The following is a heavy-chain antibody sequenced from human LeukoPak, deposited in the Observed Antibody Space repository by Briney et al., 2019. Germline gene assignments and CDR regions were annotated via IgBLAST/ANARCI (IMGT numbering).Heavy chain of an antibody. Sequence: SETLSLTCTVSGGSISSYYWSWIRQPPGKGLEWIGYIYYSGSTNYNPSLKSRVTISVDTSKNQFSLKLSSVTAADTAVYYCARDSLYGSFDYWGQGTLITVSS. CDR1: GGSISSYY. D-gene: IGHD3-10*01. CDR2: IYYSGST. V-gene: IGHV4-59*01. J-gene: IGHJ4*02. CDR3: ARDSLYGSFDY.